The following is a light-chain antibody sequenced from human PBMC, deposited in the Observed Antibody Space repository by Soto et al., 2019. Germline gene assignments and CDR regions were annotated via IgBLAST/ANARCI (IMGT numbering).Light chain of an antibody. J-gene: IGKJ5*01. Sequence: EIVLTQSPATLSLSPGERATLSCGASQALRSSYLAWYQQKPGLAPRLLIYATSSRATGIPDRFSGGGSGTDFTLTINKLEPEDFAVYYCQHYGTSPRSITFGQGTRLEIK. CDR3: QHYGTSPRSIT. CDR1: QALRSSY. CDR2: ATS. V-gene: IGKV3D-20*01.